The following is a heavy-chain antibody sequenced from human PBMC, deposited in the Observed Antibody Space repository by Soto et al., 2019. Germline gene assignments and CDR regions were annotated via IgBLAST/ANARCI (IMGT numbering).Heavy chain of an antibody. CDR3: ARGMTPPGAPAWYYFDS. CDR1: GASITGSSY. Sequence: QVQLQESGPGLMKPSETLSLTCTVSGASITGSSYWSWIRQPAGKGLEWIGRFSLSGTANYNPSLRSRVTMSADVSKNQFSLRLPSVTAADTALYYCARGMTPPGAPAWYYFDSWGQGPLVTVSS. CDR2: FSLSGTA. J-gene: IGHJ4*02. D-gene: IGHD2-8*02. V-gene: IGHV4-4*07.